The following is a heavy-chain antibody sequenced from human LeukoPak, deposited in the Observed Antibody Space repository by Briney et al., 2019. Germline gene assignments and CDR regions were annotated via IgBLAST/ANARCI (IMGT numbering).Heavy chain of an antibody. Sequence: PGGSLRLSCAASGFTFSGSAMYWVRQAPGKGLEWVASINHNGNVNYYVDSVKGRFTISRDNAKNSLYLQMSNLRAEDTAVYFCARGGGLDVWGQGATVTVSS. D-gene: IGHD3-16*01. CDR3: ARGGGLDV. V-gene: IGHV3-7*03. CDR1: GFTFSGSA. J-gene: IGHJ6*02. CDR2: INHNGNVN.